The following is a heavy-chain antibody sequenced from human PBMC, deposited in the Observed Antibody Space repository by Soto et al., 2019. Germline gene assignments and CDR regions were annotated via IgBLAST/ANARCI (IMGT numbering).Heavy chain of an antibody. CDR3: ARMRSILWWSGKDYYYYGMDV. V-gene: IGHV4-34*01. J-gene: IGHJ6*02. CDR2: INHSGST. CDR1: GGSFSGYY. D-gene: IGHD2-21*01. Sequence: QVQLQQWGAGLLKPSETLSLTCAVYGGSFSGYYWSWIRQPPGKGLEWIGEINHSGSTNYNPSLKSRVTISVDTSKNQFSLNPSSVTAADTAVYYCARMRSILWWSGKDYYYYGMDVWGQGTTVTVSS.